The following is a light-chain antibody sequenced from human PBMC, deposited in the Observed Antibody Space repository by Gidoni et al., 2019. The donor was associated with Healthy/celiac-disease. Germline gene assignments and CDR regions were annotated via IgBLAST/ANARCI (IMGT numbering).Light chain of an antibody. CDR2: DAS. V-gene: IGKV3-11*01. CDR3: QQSLT. J-gene: IGKJ4*01. CDR1: QSVSSY. Sequence: EIVLTQSPATLSLSPGERATLSCRASQSVSSYLAWYQQKPGQAPRLLIYDASNRATGIPARFSGSGSWTDFTLTIRSLEPEDFAVYYCQQSLTFGGGTKVEIK.